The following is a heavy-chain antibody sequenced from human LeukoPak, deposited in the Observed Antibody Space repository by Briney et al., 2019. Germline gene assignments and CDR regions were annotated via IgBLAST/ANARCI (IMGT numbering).Heavy chain of an antibody. J-gene: IGHJ5*02. CDR3: ARHIPSSSSWYFADIPAGNWFDP. CDR2: IYYSGST. V-gene: IGHV4-59*08. Sequence: SETLSLTCTVSGGSISSYYWSWIRQPPGKGLEWIGYIYYSGSTNYNPSLKSRVTISVDTSENQFSLKLSSVTAADTAVYYCARHIPSSSSWYFADIPAGNWFDPWGQGTLVTVSS. CDR1: GGSISSYY. D-gene: IGHD6-13*01.